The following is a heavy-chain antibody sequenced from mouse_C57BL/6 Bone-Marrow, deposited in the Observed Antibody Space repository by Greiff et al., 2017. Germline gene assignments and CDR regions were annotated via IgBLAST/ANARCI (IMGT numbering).Heavy chain of an antibody. V-gene: IGHV5-12*01. CDR3: ARHSDY. CDR1: GFTFSDYY. J-gene: IGHJ4*01. Sequence: EVMLVESGGGLVQPGGSLKLSCAASGFTFSDYYMYWVRQTPEQGLEWVAYISNAGGNTNYPDNVKGRVTISGDKATNTLYLQMSRLKSEDTAMYYCARHSDYWGQGPSVTVSS. CDR2: ISNAGGNT.